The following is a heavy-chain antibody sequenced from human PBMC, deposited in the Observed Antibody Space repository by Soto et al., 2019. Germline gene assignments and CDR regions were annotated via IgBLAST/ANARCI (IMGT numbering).Heavy chain of an antibody. CDR2: INHSGST. Sequence: ASETLSLTCAVYGGSFSGYYWSWIRQPPGKGLEWIGEINHSGSTNYNPSLKSRVTISVDTSKNQFSLKLSSVTAADTAVYYCARGGFYDSSGVSAFDIWGQGTMVTVSS. D-gene: IGHD3-22*01. CDR1: GGSFSGYY. V-gene: IGHV4-34*01. CDR3: ARGGFYDSSGVSAFDI. J-gene: IGHJ3*02.